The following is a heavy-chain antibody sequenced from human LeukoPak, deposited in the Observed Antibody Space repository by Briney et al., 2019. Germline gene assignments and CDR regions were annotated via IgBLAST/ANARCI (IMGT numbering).Heavy chain of an antibody. CDR2: IIPIFGTP. V-gene: IGHV1-69*13. Sequence: ASVKVSCKASGGTFSSYIITWVRQAPGQGLEWMGRIIPIFGTPDYAQKFQGRVTITADESTSTAYMELSRLRFEDTAVYYCARDVGATPGYFDYWGQGTLVTVSS. CDR1: GGTFSSYI. CDR3: ARDVGATPGYFDY. J-gene: IGHJ4*02. D-gene: IGHD1-26*01.